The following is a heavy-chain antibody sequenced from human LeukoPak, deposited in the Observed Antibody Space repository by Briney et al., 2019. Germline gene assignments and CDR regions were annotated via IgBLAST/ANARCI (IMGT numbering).Heavy chain of an antibody. CDR2: IYWDDDK. D-gene: IGHD3-10*01. CDR3: AHRTSMVRGIMSYNWFDP. V-gene: IGHV2-5*02. CDR1: GSSLSTSGVG. J-gene: IGHJ5*02. Sequence: SGPTLVKPTQTLTLTCTISGSSLSTSGVGVAWIRQPPGKALEWLALIYWDDDKRYSPSLKSRLTITKDTSKNQVVLTMTNMDPVDTATYYCAHRTSMVRGIMSYNWFDPWGQGTLVTVSS.